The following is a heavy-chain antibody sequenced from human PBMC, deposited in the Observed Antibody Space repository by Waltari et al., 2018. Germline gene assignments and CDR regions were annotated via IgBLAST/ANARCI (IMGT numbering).Heavy chain of an antibody. CDR1: GFTFSSYA. CDR2: ISGSGGST. J-gene: IGHJ4*02. D-gene: IGHD3-22*01. V-gene: IGHV3-23*04. Sequence: EVQLVESGGGLVQPGGSLRLSCAASGFTFSSYAMSWVRQAPGKGLEWVSAISGSGGSTYYADSVKGRFTISRDNSKNTLYLQMNSLRAEDTAVYYCAKEAYYYDSSGYRRWGYFDYWGQGTLVTVSS. CDR3: AKEAYYYDSSGYRRWGYFDY.